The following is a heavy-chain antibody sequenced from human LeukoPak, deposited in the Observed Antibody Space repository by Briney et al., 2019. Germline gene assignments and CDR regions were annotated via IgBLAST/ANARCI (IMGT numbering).Heavy chain of an antibody. CDR3: ARGQDVVATIDQYYFDY. J-gene: IGHJ4*02. CDR2: IRYDGSNK. D-gene: IGHD5-12*01. Sequence: GGSLRLSCAASGFTFSSYGMHWVRQAPGKGLEWVAFIRYDGSNKYYADSVKGRFTISRDNSKNTLYLQMNSLRAEDTAVYYCARGQDVVATIDQYYFDYWGQGTLVTASS. V-gene: IGHV3-30*02. CDR1: GFTFSSYG.